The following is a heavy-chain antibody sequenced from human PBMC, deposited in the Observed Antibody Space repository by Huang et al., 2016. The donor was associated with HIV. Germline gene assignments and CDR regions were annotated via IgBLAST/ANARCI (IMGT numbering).Heavy chain of an antibody. Sequence: QLQLQGSGPGLVQPSETLSLTCTVSGGSITSRSYYWGWIRQPPGKGLEWVGSIYDRGSTDYNPSLKSRGTVSVDTSKNQFSRKRSSVTAADTAVYYCARHFSYYDSSGYTPWDAFDIWGQGTMVTVSS. V-gene: IGHV4-39*01. CDR3: ARHFSYYDSSGYTPWDAFDI. J-gene: IGHJ3*02. CDR1: GGSITSRSYY. D-gene: IGHD3-22*01. CDR2: IYDRGST.